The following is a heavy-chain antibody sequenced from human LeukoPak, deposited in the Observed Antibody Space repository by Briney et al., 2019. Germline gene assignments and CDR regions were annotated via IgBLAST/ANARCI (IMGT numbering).Heavy chain of an antibody. J-gene: IGHJ3*02. CDR3: AGVVTMVRGVNFAFDI. CDR1: GYTFTSYG. V-gene: IGHV1-18*01. D-gene: IGHD3-10*01. CDR2: ISAYNGNT. Sequence: GASVKVSCKASGYTFTSYGISWVRQAPGQGLEWMGWISAYNGNTNYAQKLQGRVTMTTDTSTSTAYMELRSLRSDDTAVYYCAGVVTMVRGVNFAFDIWGQGTMVTVSS.